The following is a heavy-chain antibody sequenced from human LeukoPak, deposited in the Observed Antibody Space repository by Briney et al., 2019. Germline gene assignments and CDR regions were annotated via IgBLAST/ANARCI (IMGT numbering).Heavy chain of an antibody. V-gene: IGHV4-61*02. D-gene: IGHD5-24*01. CDR2: IYTSGST. J-gene: IGHJ3*02. Sequence: SQTLSLTCTVSGGSISSGSYYWSWIRQPAGKGLERIGRIYTSGSTNYNPFLKSRVTISVDTSKNQFSLKLSSVTAADTAVYYCARGMATIKSADAFDIWGQGTMVTVSS. CDR3: ARGMATIKSADAFDI. CDR1: GGSISSGSYY.